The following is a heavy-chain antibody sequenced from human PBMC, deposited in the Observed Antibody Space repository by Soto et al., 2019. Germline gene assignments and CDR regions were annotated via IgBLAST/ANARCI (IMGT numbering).Heavy chain of an antibody. CDR1: GYTFTGYY. D-gene: IGHD4-17*01. V-gene: IGHV1-18*04. CDR2: ISAYNGNT. CDR3: ARAIYGDYQTYYYYGMDV. J-gene: IGHJ6*02. Sequence: ASVKVSCKASGYTFTGYYMHWVRQAPGQGLEWMGWISAYNGNTNYAQKLQGRVTMTTDTSTSTAYMELRSLRSDDTAVYYCARAIYGDYQTYYYYGMDVWGQGTTVTVSS.